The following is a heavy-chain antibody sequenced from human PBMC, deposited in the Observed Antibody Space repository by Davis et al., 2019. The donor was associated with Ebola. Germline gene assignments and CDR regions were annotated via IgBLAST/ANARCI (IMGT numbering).Heavy chain of an antibody. CDR1: GGTFSSYA. D-gene: IGHD3-16*01. Sequence: SVTVSCKASGGTFSSYAISWVRQAPGQGLEWMGGIIPIFCTANYAQKFQGRVTITADKSTSTAYMELSSLRSEDTAVYYCARAADPKITFGGAPVDYFDYWGQGTLVTVSS. V-gene: IGHV1-69*06. CDR3: ARAADPKITFGGAPVDYFDY. J-gene: IGHJ4*02. CDR2: IIPIFCTA.